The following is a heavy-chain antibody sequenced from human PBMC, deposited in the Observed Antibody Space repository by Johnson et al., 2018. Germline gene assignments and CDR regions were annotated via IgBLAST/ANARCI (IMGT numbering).Heavy chain of an antibody. Sequence: VQLVESGGGLVKPGRSLRLSCTASGFTFGDYAMSWFRQAPGKGLEWVGFIRSKAYGGTTEYAASVKGRFTISRDDSKSIAYLQMNSLKTENTAVYYCTRAASGYYTMADAFDIWGQGTMVTVSS. CDR1: GFTFGDYA. J-gene: IGHJ3*02. V-gene: IGHV3-49*05. CDR3: TRAASGYYTMADAFDI. CDR2: IRSKAYGGTT. D-gene: IGHD3-22*01.